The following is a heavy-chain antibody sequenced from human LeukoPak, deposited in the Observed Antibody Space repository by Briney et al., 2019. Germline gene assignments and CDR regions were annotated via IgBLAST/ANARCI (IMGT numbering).Heavy chain of an antibody. V-gene: IGHV3-30*02. CDR3: AKDHYYGSGSYDNWFDP. CDR1: GFTFSSYG. J-gene: IGHJ5*02. Sequence: GGSLRPSCAASGFTFSSYGMHWVRQAPGKGLEWVAFIRYDGSNKYYADSVEGRFTISRDNSKNTLYLQMNSLRAEDTAVYYCAKDHYYGSGSYDNWFDPWGQGTLVTVSS. CDR2: IRYDGSNK. D-gene: IGHD3-10*01.